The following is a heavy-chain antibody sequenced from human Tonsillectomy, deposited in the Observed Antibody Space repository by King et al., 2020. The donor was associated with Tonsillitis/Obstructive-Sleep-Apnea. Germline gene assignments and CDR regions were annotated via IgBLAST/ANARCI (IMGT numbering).Heavy chain of an antibody. V-gene: IGHV4-4*02. D-gene: IGHD3-3*01. CDR2: IYHSGST. Sequence: QLQESGPGLVKPSGTLSLTCAVSGGSISSSNWWSWVRQPPGKGLGWIGEIYHSGSTNYKPSLKSLVTISVDKSKNQFSLKLSSVTAADTAVYYCARSTPLTILGPENTSWFDPWGQGTLVTVSS. J-gene: IGHJ5*02. CDR3: ARSTPLTILGPENTSWFDP. CDR1: GGSISSSNW.